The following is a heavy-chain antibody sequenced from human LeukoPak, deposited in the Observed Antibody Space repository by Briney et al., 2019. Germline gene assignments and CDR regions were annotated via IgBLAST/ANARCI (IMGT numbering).Heavy chain of an antibody. J-gene: IGHJ4*02. CDR1: GYIFTSYG. CDR3: ARDLGEGARRDLDY. V-gene: IGHV1-18*01. D-gene: IGHD1-26*01. Sequence: ASVKVSCKASGYIFTSYGLTWVRQAPGQGLEWMGWINTDTGDTECAQRFQGRVVMTIDTSTSTAYMDLRSLTSDDTAVYYCARDLGEGARRDLDYWGQGTLVTVSS. CDR2: INTDTGDT.